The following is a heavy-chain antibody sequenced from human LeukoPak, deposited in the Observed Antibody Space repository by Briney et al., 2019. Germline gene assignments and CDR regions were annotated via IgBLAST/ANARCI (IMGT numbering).Heavy chain of an antibody. V-gene: IGHV3-15*01. CDR3: TTHEPYRSVVSGWNPENYFDY. J-gene: IGHJ4*02. CDR2: IKSKTDGGTT. D-gene: IGHD6-19*01. Sequence: GGSLRLSCAASGFTFSNAWMSWVRQAPGKGLEWVGRIKSKTDGGTTDYAAPVKGRFTISRDDSKNTLYLQMNSLKTEDTAVYYCTTHEPYRSVVSGWNPENYFDYWGQGTLVTVSS. CDR1: GFTFSNAW.